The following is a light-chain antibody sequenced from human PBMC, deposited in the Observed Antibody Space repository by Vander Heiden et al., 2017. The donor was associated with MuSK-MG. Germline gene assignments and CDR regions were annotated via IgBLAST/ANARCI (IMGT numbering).Light chain of an antibody. CDR2: DAF. CDR1: QSVNTY. J-gene: IGKJ4*01. CDR3: QQRSSWPLT. Sequence: EIVLTQSPATLSLSSGERATLSCRASQSVNTYLAWYQQRPGQAPRLLISDAFKRATDIPARFSGSGSGTGFTLTISSLEPEDSAVYYCQQRSSWPLTFGGGTKVEIK. V-gene: IGKV3-11*01.